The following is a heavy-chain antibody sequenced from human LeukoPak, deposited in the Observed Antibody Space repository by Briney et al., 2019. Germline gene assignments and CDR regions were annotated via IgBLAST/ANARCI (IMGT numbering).Heavy chain of an antibody. J-gene: IGHJ3*02. V-gene: IGHV4-34*01. CDR1: GGSFSGYY. CDR3: ARQVGSKNAFDI. D-gene: IGHD2-2*01. CDR2: INHSGST. Sequence: PSETLSLTCAVYGGSFSGYYWSWIRQPPGKGLEWIGEINHSGSTNYNPSLKSRVTISVDTSKNQFSLKLSSVTAADTSVYYCARQVGSKNAFDIWGQGTMVTVSS.